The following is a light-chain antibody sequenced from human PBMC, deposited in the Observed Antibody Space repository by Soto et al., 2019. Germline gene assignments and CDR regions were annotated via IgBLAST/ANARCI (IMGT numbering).Light chain of an antibody. Sequence: DIQMTQSPTSLSASVGDRVTITCRAGQNIRSYLNWYQQIPGKAPNLLIYATSILQTGVPSRFSGSGTGTDFTLTINGLQPEDFATYYCQQGYTTRWTFGQGTKVEIK. J-gene: IGKJ1*01. CDR2: ATS. CDR3: QQGYTTRWT. V-gene: IGKV1-39*01. CDR1: QNIRSY.